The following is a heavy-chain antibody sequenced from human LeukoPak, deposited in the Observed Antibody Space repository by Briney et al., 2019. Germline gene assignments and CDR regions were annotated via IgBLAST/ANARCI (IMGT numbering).Heavy chain of an antibody. CDR2: IYHSGST. CDR1: GYSISSGYY. CDR3: ARGISSSSVNYYYYMDV. J-gene: IGHJ6*03. V-gene: IGHV4-38-2*02. D-gene: IGHD6-6*01. Sequence: KPSETLSLTCTVSGYSISSGYYWGWIRQPPGKGLEWIGSIYHSGSTYYNPSLKSRVTISVDTSKNQFSLKLSSVTAADTAVYYCARGISSSSVNYYYYMDVWGKGTTVTVSS.